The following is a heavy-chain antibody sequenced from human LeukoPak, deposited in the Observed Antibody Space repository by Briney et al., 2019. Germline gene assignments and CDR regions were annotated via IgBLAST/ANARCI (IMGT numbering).Heavy chain of an antibody. V-gene: IGHV3-7*04. CDR2: IKEDGSEK. Sequence: RGSLRLSCAASGFTFSSYWMSWVRQAPGKGLEWVAHIKEDGSEKYYVDSVRGRFTISRDNAKNSLYLQMNSLRAGDTAVYYCARVHWYFDLWGRGTLVTVSS. J-gene: IGHJ2*01. CDR1: GFTFSSYW. CDR3: ARVHWYFDL.